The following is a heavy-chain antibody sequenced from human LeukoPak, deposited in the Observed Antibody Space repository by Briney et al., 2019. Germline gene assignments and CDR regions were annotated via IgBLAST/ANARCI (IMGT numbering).Heavy chain of an antibody. CDR1: GGSISSGDYY. V-gene: IGHV4-30-4*08. J-gene: IGHJ4*02. CDR3: AREYGLGYCSSTSCYAHFDY. D-gene: IGHD2-2*01. Sequence: PSETLSLTCTVSGGSISSGDYYWSWIRQPPGKGLEWIGYIYYSGSTYYNPSLKSRVTISVDTSKNQFSLKLSSVTAADTAVYYCAREYGLGYCSSTSCYAHFDYWGQGTLVTVSS. CDR2: IYYSGST.